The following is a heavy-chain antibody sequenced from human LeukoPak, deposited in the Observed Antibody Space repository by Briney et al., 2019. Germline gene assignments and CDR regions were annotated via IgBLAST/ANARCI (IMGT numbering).Heavy chain of an antibody. CDR2: NYYSGST. J-gene: IGHJ4*02. Sequence: SETLSLTCTVSGGSISSSSYYWGWLRQPPGKGLEWLGSNYYSGSTYYTPSLKSRVTISVDTSKNQFSLKLSSVTAADTAVYYCARDMTTVWSRWPHRLYYFDYWGQGTLVTVSS. D-gene: IGHD4-17*01. CDR3: ARDMTTVWSRWPHRLYYFDY. CDR1: GGSISSSSYY. V-gene: IGHV4-39*07.